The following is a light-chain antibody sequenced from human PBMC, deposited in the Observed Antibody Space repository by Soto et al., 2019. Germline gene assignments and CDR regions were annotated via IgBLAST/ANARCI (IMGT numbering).Light chain of an antibody. Sequence: EIVLTQSPGTLSLSPGDRATLSCRASQRVSTFLAWYQQKPGQAPRLLISEASNRATGIPARFSGSGSGTDFTLTISSLEPEDFAVYYCQQHALWPLTFGGGTKVDIK. V-gene: IGKV3-11*01. CDR3: QQHALWPLT. CDR1: QRVSTF. CDR2: EAS. J-gene: IGKJ4*01.